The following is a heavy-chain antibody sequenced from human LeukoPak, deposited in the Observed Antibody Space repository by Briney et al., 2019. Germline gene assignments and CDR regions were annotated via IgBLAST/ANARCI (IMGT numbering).Heavy chain of an antibody. Sequence: GASVKVSCKASGYTFTGYYMHWVRQAPGQGLEWMGRINPNSGGTNYAQKFQGRVTMTRDTSISAAYMELSRLRSDDTAVYYCARDKYSYGPNYFDYWGQGTLVTVSS. CDR2: INPNSGGT. D-gene: IGHD5-18*01. V-gene: IGHV1-2*06. CDR3: ARDKYSYGPNYFDY. CDR1: GYTFTGYY. J-gene: IGHJ4*02.